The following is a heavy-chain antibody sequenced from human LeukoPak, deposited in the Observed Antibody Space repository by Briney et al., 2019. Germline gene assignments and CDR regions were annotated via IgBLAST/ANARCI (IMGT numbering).Heavy chain of an antibody. CDR1: GFRFGSDW. D-gene: IGHD3-16*01. V-gene: IGHV3-7*01. CDR3: ARYYDPAVGDAFDI. Sequence: GGSLRLSCAASGFRFGSDWMTWVRQAPGKGLEWVAIINPDGNEKYYVDSVKGRFTISRDNGKNSLYLQLNSLRAEDTAVYYCARYYDPAVGDAFDIWGQGTMVTVSS. CDR2: INPDGNEK. J-gene: IGHJ3*02.